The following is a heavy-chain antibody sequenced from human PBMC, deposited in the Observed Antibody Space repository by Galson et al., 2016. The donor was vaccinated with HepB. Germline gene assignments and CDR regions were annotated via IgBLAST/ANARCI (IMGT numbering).Heavy chain of an antibody. CDR1: GFTFSSYP. D-gene: IGHD4-17*01. V-gene: IGHV3-30*04. Sequence: SLRLSCAASGFTFSSYPLPWVRQAPGKGLEWVALITYDVSSKYYVDSVKGRFTISRDNSKNTLYLQMNSLRAEDTAVYYCASGTYGYGYYWGQGTLVTVSS. CDR2: ITYDVSSK. J-gene: IGHJ4*02. CDR3: ASGTYGYGYY.